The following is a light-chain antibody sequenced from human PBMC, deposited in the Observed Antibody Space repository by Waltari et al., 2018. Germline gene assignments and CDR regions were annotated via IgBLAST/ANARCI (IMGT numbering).Light chain of an antibody. CDR2: GAS. J-gene: IGKJ1*01. CDR1: QSVGRT. Sequence: EIVLTQFPGTLSLSPGERATLSCRTSQSVGRTLAWYQQKPDQAPRLLIYGASIRATGIPDRFSGSGSGTDFSLTISRLEPEDFAVYYCQHYVRLPVTFGQGTKVEIK. V-gene: IGKV3-20*01. CDR3: QHYVRLPVT.